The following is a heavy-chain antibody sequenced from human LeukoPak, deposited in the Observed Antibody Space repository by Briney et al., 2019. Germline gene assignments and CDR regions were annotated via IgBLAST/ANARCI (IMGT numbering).Heavy chain of an antibody. CDR1: GGSISSYY. J-gene: IGHJ4*02. D-gene: IGHD6-13*01. Sequence: SETLSLTCTVSGGSISSYYWSWIRQPPGKGLEWIGRLYPSGSSDYNPSLKSRVSISVGTSNNQFSLRVTSVTAADTAVYFCARASYSSSYYFFDYWGQGSLVTVSS. CDR2: LYPSGSS. CDR3: ARASYSSSYYFFDY. V-gene: IGHV4-4*07.